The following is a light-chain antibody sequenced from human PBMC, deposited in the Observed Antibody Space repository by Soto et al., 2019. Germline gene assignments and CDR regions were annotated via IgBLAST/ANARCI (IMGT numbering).Light chain of an antibody. V-gene: IGKV1-27*01. CDR1: QGISNY. CDR3: QHRRAWPVT. Sequence: DIQMTQSPSSLSASVGDRVTITCRASQGISNYLAWYQQKPGKLPKLLIYEASTLQSGVPSRFSSSGFGTDFTLTISSLQPEDVAAYYCQHRRAWPVTFGGGTRVEIK. J-gene: IGKJ4*01. CDR2: EAS.